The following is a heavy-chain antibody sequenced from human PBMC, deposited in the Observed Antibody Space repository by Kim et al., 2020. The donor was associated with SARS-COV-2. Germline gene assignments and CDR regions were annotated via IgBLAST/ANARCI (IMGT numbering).Heavy chain of an antibody. D-gene: IGHD1-1*01. Sequence: TYYNPSLKSRVTISVDTSKNQFSLKLSSVTAADTAVYYCARGSPTSLFDYWGQGTLVTVSS. CDR3: ARGSPTSLFDY. J-gene: IGHJ4*02. V-gene: IGHV4-30-2*05. CDR2: T.